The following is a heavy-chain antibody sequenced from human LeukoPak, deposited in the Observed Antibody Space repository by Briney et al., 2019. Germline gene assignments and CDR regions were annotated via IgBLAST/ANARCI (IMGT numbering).Heavy chain of an antibody. CDR1: GFTFSSYA. J-gene: IGHJ3*02. CDR3: AKDRPPYGSGSYLDAFDI. V-gene: IGHV3-23*01. D-gene: IGHD3-10*01. Sequence: GGSLRLSCAASGFTFSSYAMSWVRQAPGKGLEWVSAISDSGGSTYYADSVKGRFTISRDNSKNTLYLQMNSLRAEDTAVYYCAKDRPPYGSGSYLDAFDIWGQGTMVTVSS. CDR2: ISDSGGST.